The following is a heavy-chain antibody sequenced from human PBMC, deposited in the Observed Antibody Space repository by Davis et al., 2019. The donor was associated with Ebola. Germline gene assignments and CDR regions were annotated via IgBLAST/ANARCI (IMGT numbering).Heavy chain of an antibody. CDR2: ISSSGSTI. CDR3: ARDGPSLFCSSTSCLYYYYGMDV. J-gene: IGHJ6*02. D-gene: IGHD2-2*01. Sequence: GESLKISCAASGFTFSSYEMNWVRQAPGKGLEWVSYISSSGSTIYYADSVKGRFTISRDNAKNSLYLQMNSLRAEDTAVYYCARDGPSLFCSSTSCLYYYYGMDVWGQGTTATVSS. V-gene: IGHV3-48*03. CDR1: GFTFSSYE.